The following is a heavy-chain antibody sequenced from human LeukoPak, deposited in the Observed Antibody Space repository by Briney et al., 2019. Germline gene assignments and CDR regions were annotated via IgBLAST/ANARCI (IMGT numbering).Heavy chain of an antibody. Sequence: ASVKVSCKASGYTFTSYYMHWVRQAPGQGLEWMGIINPSGGSTSYAQKFQGRVTMTRDTSISTAYMELSRLRSDDTAVYYCARVRRWFDPWGQGTLVTVSS. CDR2: INPSGGST. V-gene: IGHV1-46*01. CDR1: GYTFTSYY. J-gene: IGHJ5*02. CDR3: ARVRRWFDP. D-gene: IGHD3-10*01.